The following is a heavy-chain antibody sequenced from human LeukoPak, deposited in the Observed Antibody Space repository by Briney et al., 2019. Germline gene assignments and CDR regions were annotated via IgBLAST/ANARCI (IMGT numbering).Heavy chain of an antibody. CDR2: IYASGSI. CDR3: ARGKQNAVDY. CDR1: SGSISGSYY. J-gene: IGHJ4*02. Sequence: KPSETLSLTCTVSSGSISGSYYWSWIRQPAGKGLEWISRIYASGSISYDPSLKSRVTISVDKSNNQFSLMVTSVTAADTAVYYCARGKQNAVDYWGQGILVTVSS. D-gene: IGHD1-1*01. V-gene: IGHV4-4*07.